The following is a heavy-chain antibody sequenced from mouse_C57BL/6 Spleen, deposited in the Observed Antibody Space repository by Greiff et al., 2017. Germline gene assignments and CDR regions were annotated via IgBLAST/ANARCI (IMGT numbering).Heavy chain of an antibody. V-gene: IGHV1-80*01. CDR1: GYAFSSYW. D-gene: IGHD1-1*01. CDR3: ARDITTVDYAMDY. Sequence: VQLQESGAELVKPGASVKISCKASGYAFSSYWMNWVKQRPGKGLEWIGQIYPGDGDTNYNGKFKGKATLTADKSSSTAYMQLSSLTSEDSAVYFCARDITTVDYAMDYWGQGTSVTVSS. CDR2: IYPGDGDT. J-gene: IGHJ4*01.